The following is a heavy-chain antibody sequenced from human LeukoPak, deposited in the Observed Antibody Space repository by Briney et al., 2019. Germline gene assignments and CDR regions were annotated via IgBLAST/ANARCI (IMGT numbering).Heavy chain of an antibody. CDR2: VHYSGAT. J-gene: IGHJ4*02. CDR3: AREHDFGRFDY. D-gene: IGHD4-17*01. V-gene: IGHV4-61*01. Sequence: SETLSLTCTVSTGSVNTDNFYWSWIRQPPGEGLEWIGFVHYSGATKYNPSLMSRVTISVDTSKNQFSLNLNSVSAADTAVYYCAREHDFGRFDYWGQGTLVTVSS. CDR1: TGSVNTDNFY.